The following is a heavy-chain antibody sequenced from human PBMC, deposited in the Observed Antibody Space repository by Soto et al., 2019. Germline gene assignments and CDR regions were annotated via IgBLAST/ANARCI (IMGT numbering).Heavy chain of an antibody. CDR2: IHYSGRT. CDR3: ARHASSDYYYVFGY. J-gene: IGHJ4*02. V-gene: IGHV4-59*08. CDR1: GGSISSYY. Sequence: QVQLQESGPGLVKPSATLSLTCTVSGGSISSYYWSWIRQPPGKGLEWIGYIHYSGRTNYHPSLKSRVTIAVDTSKNEFSLKLSSVTAADKGVYYCARHASSDYYYVFGYWGQGTLVTVSS. D-gene: IGHD3-22*01.